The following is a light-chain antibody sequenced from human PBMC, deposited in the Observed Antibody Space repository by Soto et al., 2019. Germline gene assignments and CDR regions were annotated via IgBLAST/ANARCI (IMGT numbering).Light chain of an antibody. Sequence: QSALTQPASVSGSPGQSITISCTGTSSDVGGYNYVSWYQQHPGKAPKLMIYEVSNRPSGVSNRFSGSKSGNTASLTISGLQAEDEADYYCSSSPGINGFVVFGGGTKLTVL. CDR1: SSDVGGYNY. CDR2: EVS. CDR3: SSSPGINGFVV. V-gene: IGLV2-14*01. J-gene: IGLJ2*01.